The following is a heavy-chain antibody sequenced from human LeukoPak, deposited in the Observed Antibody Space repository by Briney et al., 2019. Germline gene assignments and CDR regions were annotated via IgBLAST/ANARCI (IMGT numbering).Heavy chain of an antibody. Sequence: SETLSLTCTVSGGSISSYYWSWIQQPAGKGLEWIGRIYTSGSTNYNPSLKSRVTMSVDTSKNQFSLKLSSVTAADTAVYYCARDFTLGDGYNKNWFDPWGQGTLVTVSS. V-gene: IGHV4-4*07. CDR2: IYTSGST. CDR1: GGSISSYY. CDR3: ARDFTLGDGYNKNWFDP. J-gene: IGHJ5*02. D-gene: IGHD5-24*01.